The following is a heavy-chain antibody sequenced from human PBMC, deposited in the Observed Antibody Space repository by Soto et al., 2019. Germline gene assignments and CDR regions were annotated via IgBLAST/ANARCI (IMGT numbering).Heavy chain of an antibody. V-gene: IGHV4-39*01. J-gene: IGHJ4*02. CDR2: IYYSGRT. Sequence: SQTLSPTYTFSGCTIFSSSCYWGLVRQPPGKVLEWIGSIYYSGRTYYNPSLKSRVTISVATSKNQFSLKLSSVTAADTAVYYCASQGVGATRFDYWGQGTLVTVSS. CDR3: ASQGVGATRFDY. CDR1: GCTIFSSSCY. D-gene: IGHD1-26*01.